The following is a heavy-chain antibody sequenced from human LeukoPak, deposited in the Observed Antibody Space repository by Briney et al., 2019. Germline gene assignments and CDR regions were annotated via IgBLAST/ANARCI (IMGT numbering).Heavy chain of an antibody. V-gene: IGHV4-4*07. CDR3: ARDRAAAATRFVHFDY. D-gene: IGHD6-13*01. CDR1: GGSISSYY. CDR2: IYTSGST. Sequence: PSETLSLTRTVSGGSISSYYWSWIRQPAGKGLEWIGRIYTSGSTNYNPSLKSRVTMSVDTSKNQFSLKLSSVTAADTAVYYCARDRAAAATRFVHFDYWGQGTLVTVSS. J-gene: IGHJ4*02.